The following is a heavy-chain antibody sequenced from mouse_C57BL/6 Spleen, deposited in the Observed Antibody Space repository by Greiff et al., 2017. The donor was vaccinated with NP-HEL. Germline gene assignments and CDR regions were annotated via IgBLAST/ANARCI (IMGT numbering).Heavy chain of an antibody. Sequence: EVKVEESGGGLVQPKGSLKLSCAASGFSFNTYAMNWVRQAPGKGLEWVARIRSKSNNYATYYADSVKDRFTISRDDSESMLYLQMNNLKTEDTAMYYCVRQPPPITRSAMDYWGQGTSVTVSS. D-gene: IGHD1-1*01. CDR1: GFSFNTYA. CDR2: IRSKSNNYAT. V-gene: IGHV10-1*01. J-gene: IGHJ4*01. CDR3: VRQPPPITRSAMDY.